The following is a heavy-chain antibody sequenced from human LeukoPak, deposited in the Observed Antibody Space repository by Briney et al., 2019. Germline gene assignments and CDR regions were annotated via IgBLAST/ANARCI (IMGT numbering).Heavy chain of an antibody. Sequence: SETLSLTCTVSGASISSSYCTWIRQPAGEGLEWIGRISTGGSTTYNPSFKSRVTMSLDTSKKQFSLNLTSVTAADTAVYYCARDQTYYVSSGYYYVTYLQHWGQGILVTVSS. J-gene: IGHJ1*01. CDR2: ISTGGST. CDR3: ARDQTYYVSSGYYYVTYLQH. D-gene: IGHD3-22*01. V-gene: IGHV4-4*07. CDR1: GASISSSY.